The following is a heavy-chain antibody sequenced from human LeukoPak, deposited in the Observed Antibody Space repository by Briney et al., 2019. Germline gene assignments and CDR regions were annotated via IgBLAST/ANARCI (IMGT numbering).Heavy chain of an antibody. CDR1: GGSISSGGYS. Sequence: SETLSLTCAVSGGSISSGGYSWSWIRQPPGKGLEWIGYIYHSGSTYYNPSLKSRVTISVDRSKNQFSLKLSSVTAADTAVYYCARGGVEYYGSGSYYWAFDIWGQGTMATVSS. CDR3: ARGGVEYYGSGSYYWAFDI. J-gene: IGHJ3*02. D-gene: IGHD3-10*01. V-gene: IGHV4-30-2*01. CDR2: IYHSGST.